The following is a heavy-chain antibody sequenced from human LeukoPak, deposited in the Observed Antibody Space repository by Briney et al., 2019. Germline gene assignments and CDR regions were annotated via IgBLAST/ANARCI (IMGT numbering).Heavy chain of an antibody. Sequence: GGSLRLSCAASGFTFGSYKMSWVRQAPGKGLEWVANIKQDGGEKYYVDSVKGRFTISRDNAKNSLYLQMNSLRAEDTAVYYCARDDCSSISCYHNWFDPWGQGTLVTVSS. J-gene: IGHJ5*02. D-gene: IGHD2-2*01. CDR2: IKQDGGEK. CDR3: ARDDCSSISCYHNWFDP. V-gene: IGHV3-7*01. CDR1: GFTFGSYK.